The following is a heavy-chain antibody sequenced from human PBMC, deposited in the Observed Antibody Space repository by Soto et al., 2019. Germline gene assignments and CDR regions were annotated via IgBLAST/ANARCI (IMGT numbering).Heavy chain of an antibody. D-gene: IGHD7-27*01. V-gene: IGHV1-69*01. J-gene: IGHJ4*02. CDR3: ATSLTSVIDC. CDR1: GGTFNTYA. CDR2: ILPSFGTA. Sequence: QLQLVQSGAEVKTPGSSVKVSCEASGGTFNTYAISWVRQAPGQGLEWMGGILPSFGTAQYAQKFQDRVTITADGSTTTAYMELSSLKSEDTAVYYCATSLTSVIDCWGQGTVVNVSS.